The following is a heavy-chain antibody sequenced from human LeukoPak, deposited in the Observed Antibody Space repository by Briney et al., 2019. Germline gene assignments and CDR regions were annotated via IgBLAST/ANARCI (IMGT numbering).Heavy chain of an antibody. V-gene: IGHV1-18*01. D-gene: IGHD3-9*01. CDR3: ASVGGPPRRSSDWLLYLDV. CDR2: ISGYNYNT. CDR1: RFTFTSDG. J-gene: IGHJ4*02. Sequence: ASVNVSCKTSRFTFTSDGIIWVRQAPGQGLEWVGWISGYNYNTNYEERLQARVTITAVPSTTTVYMEVRSLRSDDTAVYFCASVGGPPRRSSDWLLYLDVWGQGALITVSS.